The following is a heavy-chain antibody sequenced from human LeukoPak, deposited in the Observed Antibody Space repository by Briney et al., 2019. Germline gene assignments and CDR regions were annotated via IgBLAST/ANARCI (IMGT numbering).Heavy chain of an antibody. CDR2: IDYDGGSG. Sequence: GGSLRLSCTVSGFTLSSYEMSWIRQAPGKGLEWVSSIDYDGGSGHYADSVRGRFTISRDNSKNTLYLQMNSLRAEDTAVYYCALRIEVTGALCFDSWGQGTLVTVSS. CDR1: GFTLSSYE. V-gene: IGHV3-23*01. J-gene: IGHJ4*02. D-gene: IGHD6-19*01. CDR3: ALRIEVTGALCFDS.